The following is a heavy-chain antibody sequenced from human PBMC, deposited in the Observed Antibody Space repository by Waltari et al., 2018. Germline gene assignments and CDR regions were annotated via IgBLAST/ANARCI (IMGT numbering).Heavy chain of an antibody. V-gene: IGHV3-7*01. CDR2: IKTDGSET. CDR1: GFTLSSHG. CDR3: AIGGVETSWYWRY. D-gene: IGHD6-13*01. Sequence: EVQVVESGGGLVQPGGSLRLSCAASGFTLSSHGMTWVRQAPGKGLELVANIKTDGSETYYLDSVKGRFTISRDNTKNSLYLQMSSLRAEDTAVYYCAIGGVETSWYWRYWGQGTLVTVSS. J-gene: IGHJ4*02.